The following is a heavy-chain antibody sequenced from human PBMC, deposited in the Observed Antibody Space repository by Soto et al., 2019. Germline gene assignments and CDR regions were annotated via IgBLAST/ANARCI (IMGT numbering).Heavy chain of an antibody. V-gene: IGHV3-21*01. CDR3: ARGQGLFSGY. CDR1: RFTFSSYT. J-gene: IGHJ4*02. D-gene: IGHD3-10*02. CDR2: ISSNSNYM. Sequence: PGGSLRLSCAASRFTFSSYTMHWVRQAPGKGLEWVSSISSNSNYMYYTDFVKGRFTISRDNAENSLFLQMNSLRAEDTAVYYCARGQGLFSGYWGQGTLVTVSS.